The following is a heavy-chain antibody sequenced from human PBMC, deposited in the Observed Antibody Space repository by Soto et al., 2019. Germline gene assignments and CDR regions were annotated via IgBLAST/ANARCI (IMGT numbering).Heavy chain of an antibody. D-gene: IGHD2-15*01. J-gene: IGHJ5*02. CDR3: ARGLECRGYCLDKPTWFAP. V-gene: IGHV1-8*01. Sequence: ASVKVSCMASGYTFTSYDINRVRQATGHGLEWMGWMNPNSGNTGYAQKFQGRVTITTNNSTSTVYMELSSLRSDDTAVYFCARGLECRGYCLDKPTWFAPWGQGALVTVSS. CDR1: GYTFTSYD. CDR2: MNPNSGNT.